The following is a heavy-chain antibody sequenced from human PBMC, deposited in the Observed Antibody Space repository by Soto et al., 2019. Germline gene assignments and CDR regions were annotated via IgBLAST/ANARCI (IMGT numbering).Heavy chain of an antibody. CDR1: GFTFTRYS. V-gene: IGHV3-21*01. Sequence: PGGSLRLSCAASGFTFTRYSMNWVRQAPGKGLEWVSSISSTTNYIYYADSMKGRFTVSRDNAKNSVYLEMNSLSAEDTAVSYCARESEDLTSNFDYWGQGTLVTVSS. J-gene: IGHJ4*02. CDR2: ISSTTNYI. CDR3: ARESEDLTSNFDY.